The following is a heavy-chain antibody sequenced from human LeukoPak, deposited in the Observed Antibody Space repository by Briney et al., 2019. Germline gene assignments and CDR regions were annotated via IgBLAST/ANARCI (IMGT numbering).Heavy chain of an antibody. Sequence: GGSLRLSCAASGFTFNNYAMSWVRRAPGRGLEWVSAISSGGDCTNSADSVKGRFTISRDNSRNTLYLQMNSLRAEDTAVYYCAKDFTSNWNDVIYWGQGTLVTVSS. V-gene: IGHV3-23*01. D-gene: IGHD1-1*01. CDR2: ISSGGDCT. J-gene: IGHJ4*02. CDR3: AKDFTSNWNDVIY. CDR1: GFTFNNYA.